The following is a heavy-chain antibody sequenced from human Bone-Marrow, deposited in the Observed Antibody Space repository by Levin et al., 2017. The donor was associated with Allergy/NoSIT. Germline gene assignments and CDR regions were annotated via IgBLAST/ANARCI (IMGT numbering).Heavy chain of an antibody. CDR2: ISSSSSYK. D-gene: IGHD4-17*01. CDR3: ARDDYGGAFDQ. V-gene: IGHV3-21*01. J-gene: IGHJ4*02. Sequence: GGSLRLSCAASGFTLSSYSMNWVRQAPGKGLEWVSSISSSSSYKFSADSVKGRFTISRDNAKNSLYLQMNSLRAEDTAVYYCARDDYGGAFDQWGQGTLVTVSS. CDR1: GFTLSSYS.